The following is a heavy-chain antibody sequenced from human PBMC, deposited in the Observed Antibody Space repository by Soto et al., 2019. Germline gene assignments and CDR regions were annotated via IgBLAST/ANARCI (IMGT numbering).Heavy chain of an antibody. V-gene: IGHV3-21*01. CDR1: GFTFSSHS. J-gene: IGHJ3*02. CDR2: ISSSSSYI. D-gene: IGHD6-25*01. CDR3: ARNQGSGRYVYGAFDI. Sequence: GGSLRLSCAASGFTFSSHSMNWVRQAPGKGLEWVSSISSSSSYIYYADSVKGRFTISRDNAKNSLYLQMNSLRAEDTAVYYCARNQGSGRYVYGAFDIWGQGTMVTVSS.